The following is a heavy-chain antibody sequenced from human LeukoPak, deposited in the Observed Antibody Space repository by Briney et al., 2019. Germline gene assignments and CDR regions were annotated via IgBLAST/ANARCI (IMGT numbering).Heavy chain of an antibody. V-gene: IGHV3-64*01. CDR2: ISSNGGST. J-gene: IGHJ4*02. CDR1: GFTFSSYA. D-gene: IGHD2-15*01. CDR3: ARTYCSGGSCYGGFDY. Sequence: GGSLRLSCAASGFTFSSYAMHWVRQAPGKGLEYVSAISSNGGSTYYANSVKGRFTISRDNSKNTLYLQMGSLRAEDMAVYYCARTYCSGGSCYGGFDYWGQGTLVTVSS.